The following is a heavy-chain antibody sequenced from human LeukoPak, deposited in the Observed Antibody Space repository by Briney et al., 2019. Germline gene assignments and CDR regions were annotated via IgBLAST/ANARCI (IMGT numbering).Heavy chain of an antibody. D-gene: IGHD6-19*01. J-gene: IGHJ4*02. V-gene: IGHV3-23*01. CDR2: ISGGGGDT. CDR3: AKFRPVTSVAGTIFHY. Sequence: GGSLRLSCVASGFTFSQYGMSWVRQAPGKEPEWVSAISGGGGDTFYADSVTGRFTISRDNSKNTLNLQMNTLTAADTAVYYCAKFRPVTSVAGTIFHYWGQGSPVIVSS. CDR1: GFTFSQYG.